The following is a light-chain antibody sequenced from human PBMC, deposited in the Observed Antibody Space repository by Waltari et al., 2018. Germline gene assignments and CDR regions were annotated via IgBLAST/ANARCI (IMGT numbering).Light chain of an antibody. CDR1: HRVLYSSNNKNY. CDR3: QQYYSSPRT. Sequence: DIVMTQSPDSLAVSLGERATLNCKSSHRVLYSSNNKNYLAWFQQKPGQPPRLLIYWASTRESGVPDRFSGSGSGTDVTLTVSSLQAEDVAVYYCQQYYSSPRTFGQGTKVEIK. CDR2: WAS. V-gene: IGKV4-1*01. J-gene: IGKJ1*01.